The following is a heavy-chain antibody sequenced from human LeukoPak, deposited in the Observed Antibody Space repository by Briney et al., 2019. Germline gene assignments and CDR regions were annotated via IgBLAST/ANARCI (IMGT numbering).Heavy chain of an antibody. CDR3: AREGGWYPERFDY. V-gene: IGHV3-7*01. J-gene: IGHJ4*02. Sequence: PGGSLRLSCAASGFTFSSYWMSWVRQAPGKGLEWVANIKQDGSEKYYVDSVKGRFTISRDNAKNSLYLQMNSLRAEDTAAYYCAREGGWYPERFDYWGQGTLVTVSS. D-gene: IGHD6-19*01. CDR2: IKQDGSEK. CDR1: GFTFSSYW.